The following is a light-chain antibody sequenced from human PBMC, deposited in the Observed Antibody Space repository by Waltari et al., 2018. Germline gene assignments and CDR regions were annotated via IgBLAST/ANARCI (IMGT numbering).Light chain of an antibody. CDR3: QAWESSTYVV. Sequence: TCAGDKLGDKYACWYQQKPGQSPVLVIYQDSKRPSGIPERFSGSNSGNTATLTISGTKAMGEAAYYCQAWESSTYVVFGGGTKPTVL. CDR2: QDS. V-gene: IGLV3-1*01. CDR1: KLGDKY. J-gene: IGLJ2*01.